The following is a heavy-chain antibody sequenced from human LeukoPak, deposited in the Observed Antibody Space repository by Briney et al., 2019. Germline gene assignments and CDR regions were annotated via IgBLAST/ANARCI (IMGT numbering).Heavy chain of an antibody. D-gene: IGHD1-26*01. CDR3: AKRWEQPYYYYYYMDV. Sequence: GGSLRLSCAASGFTFSSYGMHWVRQAPGKGLEWVAFIRYDGSNKYYADSVKGRFTISRDNSKNTLYLQMNSLRAEDTAVYYCAKRWEQPYYYYYYMDVWGKGTTVTISS. V-gene: IGHV3-30*02. J-gene: IGHJ6*03. CDR2: IRYDGSNK. CDR1: GFTFSSYG.